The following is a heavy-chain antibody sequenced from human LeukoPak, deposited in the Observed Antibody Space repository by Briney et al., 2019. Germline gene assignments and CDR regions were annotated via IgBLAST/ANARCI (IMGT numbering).Heavy chain of an antibody. Sequence: SGGSLILSCAASGFTFTDYWMHWVRQVPGKGLVWVSIINTDTRGTYYADSVKGRFTISRDNAKSILYLQMDSLRAEDTAVYYCARAGAYHFDNWGRGTLVTVSS. CDR1: GFTFTDYW. D-gene: IGHD3-16*01. CDR3: ARAGAYHFDN. V-gene: IGHV3-74*01. J-gene: IGHJ4*02. CDR2: INTDTRGT.